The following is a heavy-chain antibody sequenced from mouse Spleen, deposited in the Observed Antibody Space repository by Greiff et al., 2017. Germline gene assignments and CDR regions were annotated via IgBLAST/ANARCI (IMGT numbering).Heavy chain of an antibody. Sequence: VQLKESGPELVKPGASVKISCKASGYSFTGYYMNWVKQSPEKSLEWIGEINPSTGGTTYNQKFKAKATLTVDKSSSTAYMQLKSLTSEDSAVYYCAREGLRGAWFAYWGQGTLVTVSA. CDR2: INPSTGGT. CDR1: GYSFTGYY. J-gene: IGHJ3*01. D-gene: IGHD2-4*01. CDR3: AREGLRGAWFAY. V-gene: IGHV1-42*01.